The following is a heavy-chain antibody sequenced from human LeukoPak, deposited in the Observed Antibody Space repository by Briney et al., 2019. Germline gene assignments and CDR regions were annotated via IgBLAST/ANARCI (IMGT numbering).Heavy chain of an antibody. Sequence: ASVKVSCKASGYTFTSYYMHWVRQAPGQGLEWMGIINPSGGSTTYAQRFQGRVTMTRDTSTSTVYMELSSLRSEDTAVCYCARGGSSWNGFVGYWGQGTLVTVSS. V-gene: IGHV1-46*01. D-gene: IGHD6-13*01. J-gene: IGHJ4*02. CDR3: ARGGSSWNGFVGY. CDR2: INPSGGST. CDR1: GYTFTSYY.